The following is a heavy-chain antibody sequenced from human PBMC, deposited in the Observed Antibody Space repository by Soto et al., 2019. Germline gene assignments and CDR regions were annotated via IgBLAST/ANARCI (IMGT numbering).Heavy chain of an antibody. CDR1: GFAFSSYG. CDR3: ARGLDY. Sequence: QVQLVESGGGVVQPGRSLRLSCAASGFAFSSYGMHWVRQAPGKGLEWVAVIWYDGSNKYYADSVKGRFTNSRDNSKNTLYLQMNSLRAEDTAVYYCARGLDYWGQGTLVTVSS. J-gene: IGHJ4*02. V-gene: IGHV3-33*01. CDR2: IWYDGSNK.